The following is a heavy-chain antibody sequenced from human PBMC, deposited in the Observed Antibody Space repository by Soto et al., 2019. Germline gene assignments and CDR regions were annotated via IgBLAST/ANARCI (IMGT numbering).Heavy chain of an antibody. CDR1: GFTVSSNY. V-gene: IGHV3-53*04. CDR3: ARGRRDCSGGSCYPYYYYYYMDV. J-gene: IGHJ6*03. Sequence: EVQLVESGGGLVQPGGSLRLSCAASGFTVSSNYMSWVRQAPGKGLEWVSVIYSGGSTYYADSVKGRFTISRHNSKNTLYLQMNSLRAEDTAMYYCARGRRDCSGGSCYPYYYYYYMDVWGKGTTVTVSS. CDR2: IYSGGST. D-gene: IGHD2-15*01.